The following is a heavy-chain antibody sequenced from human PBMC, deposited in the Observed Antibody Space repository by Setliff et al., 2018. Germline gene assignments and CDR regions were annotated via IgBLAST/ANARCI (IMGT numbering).Heavy chain of an antibody. Sequence: PSETLSLTCSVSGASITSYYWSWIRQPPGKGLEWIAYIHNNGRIKYDPALKSRVTISLDTSKNQFSLNLNSATAADTAVYYCARHALSFDSAWDVWGKGTTVPVSS. D-gene: IGHD3-9*01. CDR1: GASITSYY. J-gene: IGHJ6*04. CDR3: ARHALSFDSAWDV. V-gene: IGHV4-59*08. CDR2: IHNNGRI.